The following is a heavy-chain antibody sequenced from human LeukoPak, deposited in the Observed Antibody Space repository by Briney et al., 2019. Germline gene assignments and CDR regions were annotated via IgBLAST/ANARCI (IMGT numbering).Heavy chain of an antibody. CDR2: NSRASTTI. V-gene: IGHV3-48*02. Sequence: GGSLRLSCAASGFTVSNYNMYWVRQAPGKGLEWVSYNSRASTTIYYADSVKGRFTISRDDAKNSLYLKMSSLTDEDTAVYFCARAAGYYAPFDYWGQGALVTVSS. D-gene: IGHD2-2*01. CDR3: ARAAGYYAPFDY. J-gene: IGHJ4*02. CDR1: GFTVSNYN.